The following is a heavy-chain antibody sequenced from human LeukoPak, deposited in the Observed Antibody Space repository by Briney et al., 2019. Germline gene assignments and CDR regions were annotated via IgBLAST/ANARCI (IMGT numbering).Heavy chain of an antibody. Sequence: PGGSLRLSCAASGFTFSDYYMSWIRQAPGKGLEWVSYISSGSSYTNYEDSVKGRFTITRDNAKKSQNLQMNSPVTEATAVYYCARVCVDTPRSNWFDPWGQGTLVTVSS. V-gene: IGHV3-11*06. D-gene: IGHD2-2*02. CDR3: ARVCVDTPRSNWFDP. CDR2: ISSGSSYT. J-gene: IGHJ5*02. CDR1: GFTFSDYY.